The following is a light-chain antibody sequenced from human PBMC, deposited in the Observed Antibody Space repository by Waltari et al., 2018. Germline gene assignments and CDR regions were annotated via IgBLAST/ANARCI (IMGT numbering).Light chain of an antibody. CDR3: QKYVRLPVT. J-gene: IGKJ1*01. CDR1: QSVGRA. CDR2: DAS. V-gene: IGKV3-20*01. Sequence: EVVLTQSPGTLALSPGERATLSCRASQSVGRALAWYQQKPGQAPRLLIYDASSRATGISDKFSGSGSGTDFSLTINRVEPEDFAVYYCQKYVRLPVTFGQGTKVEVK.